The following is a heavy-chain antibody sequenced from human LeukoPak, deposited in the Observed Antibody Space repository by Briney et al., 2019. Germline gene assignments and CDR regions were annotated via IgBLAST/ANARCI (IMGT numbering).Heavy chain of an antibody. D-gene: IGHD3-3*01. Sequence: PRFSLRVSRVHSRLSFHRYWLHLLRLDPPDPLVGTSLIYGDGSSTSYADSVKGRFTISRDNAKNTLYLQMNSLRAEDTAVYYCARAPNYDFWSGYSYYFDYWSQGTLVTVSS. CDR1: RLSFHRYW. CDR3: ARAPNYDFWSGYSYYFDY. CDR2: IYGDGSST. J-gene: IGHJ4*02. V-gene: IGHV3-74*01.